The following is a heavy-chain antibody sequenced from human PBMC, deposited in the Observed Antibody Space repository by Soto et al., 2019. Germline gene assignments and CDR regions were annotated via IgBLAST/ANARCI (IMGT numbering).Heavy chain of an antibody. V-gene: IGHV3-30*03. CDR3: ARWGEVSPNPGGNYYYGMDL. D-gene: IGHD3-16*01. J-gene: IGHJ6*02. CDR1: GFAFGNYG. Sequence: QVQLVESGGGVVQTGRSLRLSCVASGFAFGNYGLHWVRQPPGKGLEWVSSIFYDGSDKFYADSVKGRFTVSRDYTKKTFYEQKDSLGAEDPAVSFCARWGEVSPNPGGNYYYGMDLWGQGTTVTFSS. CDR2: IFYDGSDK.